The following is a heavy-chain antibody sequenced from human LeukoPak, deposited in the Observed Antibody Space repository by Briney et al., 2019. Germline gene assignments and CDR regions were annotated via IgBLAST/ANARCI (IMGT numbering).Heavy chain of an antibody. CDR3: ARSSITIYPGPDDY. J-gene: IGHJ4*02. CDR2: IKQDGSEK. CDR1: GFTFSRYL. D-gene: IGHD3-3*01. Sequence: GGSLRLSCAASGFTFSRYLMSWVRQAPGKGLEWVASIKQDGSEKYYVDSVKGRFTISRDNAKNSLYLQMNSLRAEDTAVYYCARSSITIYPGPDDYWGQGTLVTVSS. V-gene: IGHV3-7*01.